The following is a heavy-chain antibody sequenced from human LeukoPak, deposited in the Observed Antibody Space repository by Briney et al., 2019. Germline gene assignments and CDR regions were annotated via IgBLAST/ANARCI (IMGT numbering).Heavy chain of an antibody. J-gene: IGHJ5*02. CDR1: GYTFTDYY. CDR3: ARVVEVPAAANWFDP. V-gene: IGHV1-69-2*01. CDR2: VDPEDGET. Sequence: ASVKISCKVSGYTFTDYYMHWVQQAPGKGLEWMGLVDPEDGETIYAEKFQGRVTITADTSTDTAYMELSSLRSEDTAVYYCARVVEVPAAANWFDPWGQGTLVTVSS. D-gene: IGHD2-2*01.